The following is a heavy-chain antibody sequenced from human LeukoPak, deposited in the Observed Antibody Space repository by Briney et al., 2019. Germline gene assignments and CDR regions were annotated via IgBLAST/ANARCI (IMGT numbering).Heavy chain of an antibody. CDR1: GYTFTSYD. V-gene: IGHV1-8*01. D-gene: IGHD3-22*01. CDR3: AKGYYYDSSGYFPRYYYFDY. J-gene: IGHJ4*02. Sequence: GASVKVSXKASGYTFTSYDINWVRQATGQGLEWMGYMNPASGNTGYAQKFQGRVTMTTDTSISTAYMELSRLRSDDTAVYYCAKGYYYDSSGYFPRYYYFDYWGQGTLVTVSS. CDR2: MNPASGNT.